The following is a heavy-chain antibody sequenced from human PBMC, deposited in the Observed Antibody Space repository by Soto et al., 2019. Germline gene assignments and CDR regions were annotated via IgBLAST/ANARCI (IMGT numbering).Heavy chain of an antibody. Sequence: ASVKVSCKVSGYTLTELSMHWVRQAPGKGLEWMGGFDPEDGETIYAQKFQGRVTMTEDTSTDTAYMELSSLRSEDTAVYYCATGPVSDCSGGSCYILLDDWGQGTLVTVSS. J-gene: IGHJ4*02. CDR3: ATGPVSDCSGGSCYILLDD. CDR1: GYTLTELS. D-gene: IGHD2-15*01. CDR2: FDPEDGET. V-gene: IGHV1-24*01.